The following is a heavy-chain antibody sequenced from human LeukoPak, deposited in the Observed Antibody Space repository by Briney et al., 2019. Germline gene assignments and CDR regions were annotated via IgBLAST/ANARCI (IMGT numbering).Heavy chain of an antibody. CDR3: ARSATLIWWHAFGYFDY. Sequence: SETLSLTCAVYGGSFSGYYWSWIRRPPGKGLEWIGEINHSGSTNYNPSLKSRVTISVDTSKNQFSLKLSSVTAADTAVYYCARSATLIWWHAFGYFDYWGQGTLVTVSS. D-gene: IGHD2-8*02. CDR2: INHSGST. J-gene: IGHJ4*02. CDR1: GGSFSGYY. V-gene: IGHV4-34*01.